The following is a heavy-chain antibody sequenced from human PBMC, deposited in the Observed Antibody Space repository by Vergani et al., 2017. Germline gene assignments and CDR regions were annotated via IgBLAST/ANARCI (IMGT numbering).Heavy chain of an antibody. CDR1: GYTFTGYY. V-gene: IGHV1-2*02. Sequence: QVQLVQSGAEVKKPGASVKVSCKASGYTFTGYYMHWVRQAPGQGLEWMGWINPNSGGTNYAQKFQGRVTMTRDTSISTAYMGLSRLRSDDTAVYYCARENCSSTSCYDGDDAFDIWGQGTMVTVSS. CDR3: ARENCSSTSCYDGDDAFDI. CDR2: INPNSGGT. D-gene: IGHD2-2*01. J-gene: IGHJ3*02.